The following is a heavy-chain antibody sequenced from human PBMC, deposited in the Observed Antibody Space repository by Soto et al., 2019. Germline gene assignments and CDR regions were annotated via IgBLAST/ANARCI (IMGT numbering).Heavy chain of an antibody. V-gene: IGHV4-59*01. CDR1: GGSISSYY. Sequence: SETLSLTCTVSGGSISSYYWSWIRQPPGKGLEWIGYIYYSGSTNYNPSLKSRVTISVDTSKNQFSLKLSSVTAADTAVYYCARALYSSGWATFDYWGQGTLVTVS. CDR2: IYYSGST. CDR3: ARALYSSGWATFDY. J-gene: IGHJ4*02. D-gene: IGHD6-19*01.